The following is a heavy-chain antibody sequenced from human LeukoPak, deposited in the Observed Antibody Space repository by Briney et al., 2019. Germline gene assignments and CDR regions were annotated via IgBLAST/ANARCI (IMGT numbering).Heavy chain of an antibody. Sequence: GGSLRLSCADSGFLFSNSWMAWVRQAPGRALEWLANINQDGSAKTCVDSVKGRFTISRDNAKNSLYLQMNSLRAEDTAMYYCARDSGYNAFDYWGQGTLVTVSS. D-gene: IGHD5-12*01. J-gene: IGHJ4*02. CDR1: GFLFSNSW. V-gene: IGHV3-7*05. CDR2: INQDGSAK. CDR3: ARDSGYNAFDY.